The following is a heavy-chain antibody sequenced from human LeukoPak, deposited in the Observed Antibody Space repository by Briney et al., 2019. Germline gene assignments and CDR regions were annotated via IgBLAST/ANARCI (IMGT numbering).Heavy chain of an antibody. CDR1: GDSISSSSYY. Sequence: PSETLSLTCTVSGDSISSSSYYWGWIRQPPGKGLEWIGSIYYRGSTYYNPSLKSRVTMSVDTSKNQFSLKLSSVTAADTAVYYCARVSPYGDTRDYYYYMDVWGKGTTVTVSS. D-gene: IGHD4-17*01. J-gene: IGHJ6*03. CDR2: IYYRGST. V-gene: IGHV4-39*07. CDR3: ARVSPYGDTRDYYYYMDV.